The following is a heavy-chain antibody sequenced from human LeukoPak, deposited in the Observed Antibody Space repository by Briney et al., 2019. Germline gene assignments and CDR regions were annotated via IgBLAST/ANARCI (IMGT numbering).Heavy chain of an antibody. CDR1: GFTFSNYW. CDR3: ARGPSSQFRTDY. D-gene: IGHD2-2*01. V-gene: IGHV3-7*04. J-gene: IGHJ4*02. CDR2: INRDGSER. Sequence: GGSLRLSCAASGFTFSNYWMTWVRQAPGKGLEWVANINRDGSERYYVDSVKGRFTISRDNAKNSLYLQMNGLRAEDTAVYYCARGPSSQFRTDYWGQGTLVTVSS.